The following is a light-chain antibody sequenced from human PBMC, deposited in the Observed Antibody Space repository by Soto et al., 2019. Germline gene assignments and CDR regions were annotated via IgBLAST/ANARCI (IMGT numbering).Light chain of an antibody. J-gene: IGKJ1*01. Sequence: EIVLTQSPGTLSLSPGERATLSCRASQSVSSNYLAWYQQKPGQTPRLLIYGASSRATGIPDRFSGSGSGTDFTLTISILEPEDFAVFYCEQYCSSPWTFGQGTKVEIK. CDR1: QSVSSNY. CDR3: EQYCSSPWT. CDR2: GAS. V-gene: IGKV3-20*01.